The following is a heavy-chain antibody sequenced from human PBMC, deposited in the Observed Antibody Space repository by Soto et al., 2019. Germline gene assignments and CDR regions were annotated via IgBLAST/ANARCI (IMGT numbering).Heavy chain of an antibody. D-gene: IGHD6-19*01. CDR3: AKNFPPISSGWYGGDY. J-gene: IGHJ4*02. CDR2: ISGSGGST. Sequence: PGGSLRLSCAASGFTFSSYAMSWVRQAPGKGLEWVSAISGSGGSTYYADSVKGRFTISRDNSKNTLYLQMNSLRAEDTAVYCCAKNFPPISSGWYGGDYWGQGTLVTVSS. CDR1: GFTFSSYA. V-gene: IGHV3-23*01.